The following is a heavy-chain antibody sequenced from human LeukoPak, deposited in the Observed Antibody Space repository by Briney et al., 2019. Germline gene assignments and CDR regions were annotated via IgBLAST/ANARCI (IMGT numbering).Heavy chain of an antibody. V-gene: IGHV4-4*07. D-gene: IGHD6-13*01. J-gene: IGHJ4*02. CDR2: IYTSGST. Sequence: SEPLSLTCTVCGGSISSYYWSWIRRPAGKGLEWIGRIYTSGSTNYNPSLKSRVTVSVDTSKNQFSLKLSSVTAADTAVYYCARGDASTGHSSSWGQGTLVTVSS. CDR3: ARGDASTGHSSS. CDR1: GGSISSYY.